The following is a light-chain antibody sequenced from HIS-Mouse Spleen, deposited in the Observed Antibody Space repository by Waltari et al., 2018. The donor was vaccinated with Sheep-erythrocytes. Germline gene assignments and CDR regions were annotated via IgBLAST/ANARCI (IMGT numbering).Light chain of an antibody. V-gene: IGLV2-11*01. CDR1: SSDVGGYNY. CDR3: CSYAGSYNHV. Sequence: QSALTQPRSVSGSPGQSVTIPCTGTSSDVGGYNYVSWHQQHPGKAPKLMSYDVSKRPTGVPDRFSGSKSGNTASLTISGLQADDEADYYCCSYAGSYNHVFATGTKVTVL. J-gene: IGLJ1*01. CDR2: DVS.